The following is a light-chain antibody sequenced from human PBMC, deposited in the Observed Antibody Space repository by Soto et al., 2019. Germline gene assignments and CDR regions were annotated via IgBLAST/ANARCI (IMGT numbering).Light chain of an antibody. CDR3: QQYGSSLWT. J-gene: IGKJ1*01. Sequence: EIVLTQSPGTLSLSPGERATLSCRASQSVSSSYLAWYQQKPGQAPRLLIYGASSRATGIPDRFSGSASGTDFTLTISRLEPEDFAVYYCQQYGSSLWTFGQGTKVDIK. V-gene: IGKV3-20*01. CDR2: GAS. CDR1: QSVSSSY.